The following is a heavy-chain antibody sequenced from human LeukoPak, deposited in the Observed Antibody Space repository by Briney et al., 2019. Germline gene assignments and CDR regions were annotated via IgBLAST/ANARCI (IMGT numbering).Heavy chain of an antibody. J-gene: IGHJ4*02. CDR3: AKETSITGAGDF. V-gene: IGHV3-23*01. D-gene: IGHD1-20*01. CDR1: GFTFSSYW. CDR2: ISASGLST. Sequence: PGGSLRLSCAASGFTFSSYWMHWVRQAPGKGLEYVSPISASGLSTYYTDSVRGRFTNSRDNSKNTLYLQMHSLRAEDTAVYYCAKETSITGAGDFWGQGALVTVSS.